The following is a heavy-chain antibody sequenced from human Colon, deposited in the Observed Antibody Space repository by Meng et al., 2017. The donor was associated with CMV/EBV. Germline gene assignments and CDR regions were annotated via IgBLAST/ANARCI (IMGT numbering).Heavy chain of an antibody. Sequence: SETLSLTCTVSGGSIASSSLYWGWIRQSPGKGLEWIGSIRFDGNTYRNPSLMSRVTMSVDTSKNQFSLNLSSVTASDTSIYDCARPSYSGWYYFDSWGQGTLVTVSS. J-gene: IGHJ4*02. CDR1: GGSIASSSLY. V-gene: IGHV4-39*01. CDR2: IRFDGNT. CDR3: ARPSYSGWYYFDS. D-gene: IGHD5-12*01.